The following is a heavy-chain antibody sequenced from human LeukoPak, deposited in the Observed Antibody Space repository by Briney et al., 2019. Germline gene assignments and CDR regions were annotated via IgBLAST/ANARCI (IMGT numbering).Heavy chain of an antibody. CDR3: ASLAAADDAFDI. CDR2: IYTSGST. CDR1: GGSVSSYY. Sequence: SETLSLTCTVSGGSVSSYYWSWIRQPAGKGLEWIGRIYTSGSTNYNPSLKSRVTMPVDTSKNQFSLKLSSVTAADTAAYYCASLAAADDAFDIWGQGTMVTVSS. D-gene: IGHD6-13*01. J-gene: IGHJ3*02. V-gene: IGHV4-4*07.